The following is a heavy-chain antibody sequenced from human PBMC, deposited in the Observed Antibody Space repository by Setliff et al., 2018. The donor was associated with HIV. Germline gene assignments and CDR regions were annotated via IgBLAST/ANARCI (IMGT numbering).Heavy chain of an antibody. Sequence: LRLSCAASGFTFKNCAMSWVRQTPGKGLEWVSAISGSGSTPYYSDSVKGRFTISRDNSKNTLYLQMDSPRPEDTAVDYCAKAARDYYDSSGYYIGIDYWGRGTLVTVSS. CDR3: AKAARDYYDSSGYYIGIDY. CDR2: ISGSGSTP. CDR1: GFTFKNCA. D-gene: IGHD3-22*01. V-gene: IGHV3-23*01. J-gene: IGHJ4*02.